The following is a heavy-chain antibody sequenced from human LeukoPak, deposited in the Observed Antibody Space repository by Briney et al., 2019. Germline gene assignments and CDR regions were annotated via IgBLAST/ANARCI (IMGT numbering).Heavy chain of an antibody. CDR1: GFTFSTYS. V-gene: IGHV3-21*01. J-gene: IGHJ4*02. D-gene: IGHD2-15*01. Sequence: GGSLRLSCAASGFTFSTYSMNWVRQAPGKGLEWVSSISSSSSYTYYADSVRGQFTISRDNAKNSLYLQMNSLRAEDTAVYYCARRDCGGGSCYPDYWGQGTLVTVSS. CDR3: ARRDCGGGSCYPDY. CDR2: ISSSSSYT.